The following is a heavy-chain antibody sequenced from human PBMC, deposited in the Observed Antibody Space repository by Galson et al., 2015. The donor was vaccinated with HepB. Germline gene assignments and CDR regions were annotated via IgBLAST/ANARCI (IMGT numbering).Heavy chain of an antibody. CDR1: GGSFRGNY. J-gene: IGHJ4*02. CDR3: AGYSSAWASFDF. CDR2: INHSGST. V-gene: IGHV4-34*01. D-gene: IGHD6-19*01. Sequence: ETLSLTCAVYGGSFRGNYWSWIRQPPRKGLEWIGEINHSGSTNYNPSLKSRVTISLDTSKKQFSLELSSVTAADTAVYYCAGYSSAWASFDFWGQGTLVTVSS.